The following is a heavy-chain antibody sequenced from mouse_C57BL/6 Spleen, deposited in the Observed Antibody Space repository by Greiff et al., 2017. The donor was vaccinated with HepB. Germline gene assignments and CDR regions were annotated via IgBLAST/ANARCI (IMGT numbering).Heavy chain of an antibody. J-gene: IGHJ4*01. CDR1: GYTFTSYW. V-gene: IGHV1-53*01. CDR2: INPSNGGT. D-gene: IGHD2-4*01. CDR3: ARERGLRRGAYYYAMDY. Sequence: VQLQQSGTELVKPGASVKLSCKASGYTFTSYWMHWVKQRPGQGLEWIGNINPSNGGTNYNEKFKSKATLTVDKSSSTAYMQLSSLTSEDSAVYYCARERGLRRGAYYYAMDYWGQGTSVTVSS.